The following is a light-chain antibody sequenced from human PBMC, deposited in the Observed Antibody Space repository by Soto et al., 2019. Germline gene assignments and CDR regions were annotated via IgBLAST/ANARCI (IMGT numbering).Light chain of an antibody. CDR3: QQYGSSPLFT. V-gene: IGKV3-20*01. CDR1: QSVSSSY. Sequence: EIVLTQSPGTLSLSPGERATLSCGASQSVSSSYLAWYQQKPGQAPRLLIYGASSRATDIPDRFSGSGSGTDLALAISRLEPEDFAVDYCQQYGSSPLFTFGPGTKVDIK. J-gene: IGKJ3*01. CDR2: GAS.